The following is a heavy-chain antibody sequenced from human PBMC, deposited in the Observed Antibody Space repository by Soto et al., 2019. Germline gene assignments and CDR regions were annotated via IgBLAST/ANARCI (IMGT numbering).Heavy chain of an antibody. D-gene: IGHD6-19*01. V-gene: IGHV4-59*01. Sequence: QVQLQESGPGLVKPSETLSLTCTVSGGSISSYYWSWIRQPPGKGLEWIGYIYYSGSTNYNPSLKGRVTISVDTSKNQFSLKLSSVTAADTAVYYCARKSSGWYFDYWGQGTLVTVSS. CDR2: IYYSGST. CDR1: GGSISSYY. J-gene: IGHJ4*02. CDR3: ARKSSGWYFDY.